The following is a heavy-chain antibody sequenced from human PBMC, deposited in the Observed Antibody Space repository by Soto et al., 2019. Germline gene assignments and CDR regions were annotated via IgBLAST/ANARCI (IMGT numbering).Heavy chain of an antibody. V-gene: IGHV4-39*01. J-gene: IGHJ4*02. D-gene: IGHD3-16*02. CDR1: GGSISSSRYY. CDR3: ARHLYDYIWGTFRPHQIDY. Sequence: SATLSLTCTVSGGSISSSRYYWGWIRQPPGKGLEWLGSIYYSGSTYYNPSLKSRVTISVDTSKNQFSLKLNSVTAADTAVYYCARHLYDYIWGTFRPHQIDYWGQGSLVTVSS. CDR2: IYYSGST.